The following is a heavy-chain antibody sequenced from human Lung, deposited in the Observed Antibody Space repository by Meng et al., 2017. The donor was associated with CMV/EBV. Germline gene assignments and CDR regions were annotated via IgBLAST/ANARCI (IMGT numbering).Heavy chain of an antibody. Sequence: SXAASGFTFSGYWMTWVRQAPGKGLEWVANIKQDGSEEYYVDSVKGRFTISRDNAKNTLYLQMNSLRAEDTAVYYCATDCTFGSCSHTGYYSYYYGMGVWGQGXAVTVSS. D-gene: IGHD2-15*01. J-gene: IGHJ6*02. CDR3: ATDCTFGSCSHTGYYSYYYGMGV. V-gene: IGHV3-7*01. CDR2: IKQDGSEE. CDR1: GFTFSGYW.